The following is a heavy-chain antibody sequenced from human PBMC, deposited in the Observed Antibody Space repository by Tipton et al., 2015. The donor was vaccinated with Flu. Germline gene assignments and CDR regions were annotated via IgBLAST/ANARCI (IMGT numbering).Heavy chain of an antibody. V-gene: IGHV4-34*12. Sequence: TLSLTCAVYGGSFSGYYWGWIRQPPGKGLEWIGNFFHSGSTYYNPSLKSRVTISVDRSKNQFSLRLASVTAADTAVYFCARRDFSNYVSEPRNWFDSWGQGTLVTVSS. D-gene: IGHD4-11*01. CDR3: ARRDFSNYVSEPRNWFDS. J-gene: IGHJ5*01. CDR2: FFHSGST. CDR1: GGSFSGYY.